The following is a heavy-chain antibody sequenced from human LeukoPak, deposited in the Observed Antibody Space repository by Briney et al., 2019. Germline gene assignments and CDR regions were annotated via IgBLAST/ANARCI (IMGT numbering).Heavy chain of an antibody. Sequence: GGSLRLSCAASGFRFSDYAFHWVRQAPGKGLEWVSSISTSSSYIYYADSVKGRFTISRDNAKKSLYLQMNSLRADDTAVYYCARGASVVAGNDNAFDIWGQGTMVTVSS. D-gene: IGHD6-19*01. CDR2: ISTSSSYI. CDR3: ARGASVVAGNDNAFDI. V-gene: IGHV3-21*01. J-gene: IGHJ3*02. CDR1: GFRFSDYA.